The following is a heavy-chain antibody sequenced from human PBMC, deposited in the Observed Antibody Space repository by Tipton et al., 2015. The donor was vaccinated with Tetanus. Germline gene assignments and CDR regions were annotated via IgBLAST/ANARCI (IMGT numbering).Heavy chain of an antibody. CDR2: ISYDGSNK. J-gene: IGHJ4*02. CDR1: GFTFSSYG. CDR3: AKEVYDSSGYSVPFDY. Sequence: SLRLSCAASGFTFSSYGMHWVRQAPGKGLEWVAVISYDGSNKYYADPVKGRFTISRDNSKNTLYLQMNSLRAEDTAVYYCAKEVYDSSGYSVPFDYWGQGTLVTVSS. V-gene: IGHV3-30*18. D-gene: IGHD3-22*01.